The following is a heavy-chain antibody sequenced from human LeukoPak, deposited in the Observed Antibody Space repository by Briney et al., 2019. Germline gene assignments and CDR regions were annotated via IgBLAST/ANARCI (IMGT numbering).Heavy chain of an antibody. D-gene: IGHD2-2*01. Sequence: PGGSLRLSCAASGFTFSSYAMSWVRQAPGKGLEWVAYMNHDGSDQSHVDSVRGRFTISRDNAKNSLYLQMNSLRVEDTAVYYCARAAVYCSSSTCRTNFDSWGQGTLVTVSS. V-gene: IGHV3-7*01. CDR3: ARAAVYCSSSTCRTNFDS. J-gene: IGHJ4*02. CDR2: MNHDGSDQ. CDR1: GFTFSSYA.